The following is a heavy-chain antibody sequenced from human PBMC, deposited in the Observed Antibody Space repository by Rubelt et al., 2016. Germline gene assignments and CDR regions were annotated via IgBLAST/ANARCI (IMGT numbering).Heavy chain of an antibody. V-gene: IGHV3-74*02. Sequence: EVQLVESGGGLVKPGGSLRLSCAASGFTFSSDWMHWVRQAPGKGLVWVSRINSDGSSTYYADSVKGRFTISRDHAKNTLYLQMNSRRAGDTAVYYCARGGRYLGGPKPCGVDGWGRGTTVTGSS. D-gene: IGHD3-10*01. CDR3: ARGGRYLGGPKPCGVDG. CDR2: INSDGSST. CDR1: GFTFSSDW. J-gene: IGHJ6*02.